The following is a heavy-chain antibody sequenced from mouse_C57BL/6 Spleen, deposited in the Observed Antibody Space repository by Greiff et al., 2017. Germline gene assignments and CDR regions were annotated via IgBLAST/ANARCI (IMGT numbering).Heavy chain of an antibody. CDR3: ARRWYDYDGDWYFDV. CDR2: INPSSGYT. J-gene: IGHJ1*03. Sequence: QVQLQQSGAELAKPGASVKLSCKASGYTFTSYWMHWVKQRPGQGLEWIGYINPSSGYTKYNQKFKDKATFTADKSSSTAYMQLSSLTYEDSAVYYCARRWYDYDGDWYFDVWGTGTTVTVSS. V-gene: IGHV1-7*01. CDR1: GYTFTSYW. D-gene: IGHD2-4*01.